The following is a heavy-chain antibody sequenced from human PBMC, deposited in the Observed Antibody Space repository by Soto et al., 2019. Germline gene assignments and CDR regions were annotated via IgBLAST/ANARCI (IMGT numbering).Heavy chain of an antibody. CDR2: IGTAGDT. CDR3: ARDGSGSYCFDY. Sequence: EVQLVESGGGLVQPGGSLRLSCAASGFTFSSYDMHWVRQATGKGLEWVSAIGTAGDTYYPGSVKGRFTISRENAKNSLYLQMNSLRAEDTAVYYCARDGSGSYCFDYWGQGTLVTVSS. V-gene: IGHV3-13*01. CDR1: GFTFSSYD. D-gene: IGHD1-26*01. J-gene: IGHJ4*02.